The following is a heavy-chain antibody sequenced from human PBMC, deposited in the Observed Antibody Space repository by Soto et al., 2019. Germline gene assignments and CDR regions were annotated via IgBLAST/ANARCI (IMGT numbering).Heavy chain of an antibody. CDR1: GGTFRSYA. CDR2: IIPIFGTA. J-gene: IGHJ3*01. D-gene: IGHD3-10*01. Sequence: QVQLVQSGAEVKKPGSSVKVSCKASGGTFRSYAVSWVRQAPGQGLEWMGGIIPIFGTANYAQKFQGRVTITADDPTSTAYMELSSLRSEDTAVYYCARDRGYYGSGLYDAFDLWGQGTMVTVSS. V-gene: IGHV1-69*01. CDR3: ARDRGYYGSGLYDAFDL.